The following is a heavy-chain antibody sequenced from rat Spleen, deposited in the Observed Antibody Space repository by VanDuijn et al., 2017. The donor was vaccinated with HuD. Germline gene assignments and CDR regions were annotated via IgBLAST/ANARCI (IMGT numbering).Heavy chain of an antibody. V-gene: IGHV5S23*01. D-gene: IGHD1-10*01. J-gene: IGHJ2*01. CDR1: GVSLTSHD. Sequence: VQLKESGPGLVQPSQTLSLTCTVSGVSLTSHDIHWVRQPPGKGLEWVASINTGAGNTYYRDSVKGRFTISRDNAKSTLYLQMDSLRSEDTATYYCARSRTTSYFDYWGQGVMVTVSS. CDR3: ARSRTTSYFDY. CDR2: INTGAGNT.